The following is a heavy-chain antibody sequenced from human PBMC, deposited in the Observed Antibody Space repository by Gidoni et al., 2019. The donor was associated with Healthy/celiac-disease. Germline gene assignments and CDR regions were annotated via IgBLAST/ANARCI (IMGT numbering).Heavy chain of an antibody. CDR2: INHSGST. V-gene: IGHV4-34*01. Sequence: QVQLQQWGAGLLKPSETLSLTCAVYGGSFSGYYWSWIRQPPGKGLEGIGEINHSGSTNYNPSLKSRVPISVDTSKNQFSLKLSSVTAADTAVYYCAIDYGDYEAFDYWGQGTLVTVSS. D-gene: IGHD4-17*01. J-gene: IGHJ4*02. CDR3: AIDYGDYEAFDY. CDR1: GGSFSGYY.